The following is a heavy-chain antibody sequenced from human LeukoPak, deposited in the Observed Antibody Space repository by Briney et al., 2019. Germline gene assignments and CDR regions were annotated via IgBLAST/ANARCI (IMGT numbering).Heavy chain of an antibody. CDR2: MNPNSGNT. J-gene: IGHJ4*02. CDR3: ARSQWDY. D-gene: IGHD6-19*01. Sequence: ASVKVSCKASGYTFTSYDINWVRQAPGQGPEWMGWMNPNSGNTAYAQKFQGRATMTRNTSISTAYMELSSLRSEDTAVYYCARSQWDYWGQGTLVTVSS. CDR1: GYTFTSYD. V-gene: IGHV1-8*01.